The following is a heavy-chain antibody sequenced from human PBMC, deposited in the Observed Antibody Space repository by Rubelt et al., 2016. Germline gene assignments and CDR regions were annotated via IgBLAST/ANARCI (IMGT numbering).Heavy chain of an antibody. CDR2: IVVGRGKT. CDR1: TSA. Sequence: TSAVQWLRQTRGQRLEWIGWIVVGRGKTNFAQRFQGRVTITRGMSTSTAYMELTRLKSEDTAMYYCAADDIVAATWGQGTLVTVSS. J-gene: IGHJ5*02. D-gene: IGHD2-21*02. V-gene: IGHV1-58*01. CDR3: AADDIVAAT.